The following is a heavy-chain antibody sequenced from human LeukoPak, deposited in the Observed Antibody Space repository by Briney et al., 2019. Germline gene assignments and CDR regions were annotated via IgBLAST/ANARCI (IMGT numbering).Heavy chain of an antibody. CDR3: ARGPDYYDSSGYRHSYFDY. Sequence: SETLSLTRTVSGGSISSSSYYWGWIRQPPGKGLEWIGSIYYSGSTYYNPSLKSRVTISVDTSKNQFSLKLSSVTAADTAVYYCARGPDYYDSSGYRHSYFDYWGQGTLVTVSS. CDR1: GGSISSSSYY. CDR2: IYYSGST. J-gene: IGHJ4*02. V-gene: IGHV4-39*07. D-gene: IGHD3-22*01.